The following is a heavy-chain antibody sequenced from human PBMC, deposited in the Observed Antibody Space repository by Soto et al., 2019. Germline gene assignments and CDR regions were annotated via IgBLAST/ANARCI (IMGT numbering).Heavy chain of an antibody. J-gene: IGHJ5*02. CDR3: ARLDLGYQLLSLRWFDR. CDR1: GGYFSGYY. Sequence: QVQLQQWGAGLLKPSETLTLTCAVYGGYFSGYYWSWIRQPPGKGLERIGEINHSGSTNYNPSLKSRGPLSVDTSKNQFSQGLSSVIAADTAVYYCARLDLGYQLLSLRWFDRWGQGTLVTVSS. CDR2: INHSGST. D-gene: IGHD2-2*01. V-gene: IGHV4-34*01.